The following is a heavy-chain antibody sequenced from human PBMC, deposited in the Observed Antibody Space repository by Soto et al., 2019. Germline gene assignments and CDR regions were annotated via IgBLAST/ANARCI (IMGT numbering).Heavy chain of an antibody. Sequence: GASVKVSCKASGYTFASYGIGWVRQVPGQGLEWMGWISAHNGDTNYAQKFQGRVTMTTETSTNTASMELRSLRSDDTAVYYCARPRGSYRYFFDTWGQGTLVTVSS. D-gene: IGHD3-16*02. CDR1: GYTFASYG. CDR2: ISAHNGDT. V-gene: IGHV1-18*01. CDR3: ARPRGSYRYFFDT. J-gene: IGHJ5*02.